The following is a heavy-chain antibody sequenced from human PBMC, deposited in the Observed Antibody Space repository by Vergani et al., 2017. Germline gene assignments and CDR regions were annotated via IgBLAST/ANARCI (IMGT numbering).Heavy chain of an antibody. CDR3: ARDRCYYGSGSQSRLGDY. J-gene: IGHJ4*02. CDR2: ISYDGSNK. Sequence: QVQLVESGGGVVQPGRSLRLSCAASGFTFSSYAMHWVRQAPGKGLEWVAVISYDGSNKYYADSVKGRFTISRDNSKNTLYLQMNSLRAEDTAVYYCARDRCYYGSGSQSRLGDYWGQGTLVTVSS. CDR1: GFTFSSYA. D-gene: IGHD3-10*01. V-gene: IGHV3-30-3*01.